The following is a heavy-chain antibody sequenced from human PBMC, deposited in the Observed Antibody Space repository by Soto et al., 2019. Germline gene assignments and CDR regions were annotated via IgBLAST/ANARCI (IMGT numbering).Heavy chain of an antibody. J-gene: IGHJ4*02. D-gene: IGHD3-16*01. Sequence: GGSLRLSCAASGFAFSSFGMHWVRQAPGKGLEWVAIIWYDGSDKYYADSVKGRFTISRDNSKNTLYLQMNSLRAEDTAVYHCAFGNLSYYFDYWGQGTTVTV. CDR1: GFAFSSFG. V-gene: IGHV3-33*01. CDR2: IWYDGSDK. CDR3: AFGNLSYYFDY.